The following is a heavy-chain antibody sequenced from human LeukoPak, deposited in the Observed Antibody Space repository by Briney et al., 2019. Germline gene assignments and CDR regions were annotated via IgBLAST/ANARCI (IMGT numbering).Heavy chain of an antibody. CDR3: ARDMTGMFDF. CDR1: GGSISSGDYH. V-gene: IGHV4-30-4*01. D-gene: IGHD3-9*01. CDR2: IHDSGST. J-gene: IGHJ4*02. Sequence: SQTLSLTCTVSGGSISSGDYHWNWIRQPPGEGLEWIGFIHDSGSTYYNPSLKSRVTMSLDTSKNQFSLNLTSVTAADTAVYYCARDMTGMFDFWGQGTLATVSS.